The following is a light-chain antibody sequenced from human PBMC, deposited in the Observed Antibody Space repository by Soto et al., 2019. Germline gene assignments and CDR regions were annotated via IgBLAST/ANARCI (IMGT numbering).Light chain of an antibody. CDR3: QQYGNSPQT. Sequence: NIYLAWYQQKPGQAPRLLIYGASSRATGNPNRFSGSGSGTYVSLTISSLEPEDVAVYYCQQYGNSPQTFDQGTKVDIK. CDR1: NIY. CDR2: GAS. V-gene: IGKV3-20*01. J-gene: IGKJ1*01.